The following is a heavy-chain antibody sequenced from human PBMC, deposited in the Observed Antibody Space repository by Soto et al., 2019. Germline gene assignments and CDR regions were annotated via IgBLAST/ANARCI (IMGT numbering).Heavy chain of an antibody. CDR1: GDSVSSNSAA. J-gene: IGHJ5*02. D-gene: IGHD1-1*01. CDR2: TYYRSKWYN. Sequence: PSQTLSLTCAVSGDSVSSNSAAWNCIRQSPSRGLEWLGRTYYRSKWYNDYAVSVKSRITINPDTSKNQFSLQLNSVTPEDTAVYYCAREVEDGNEPASGCFVPWRQGLLGTV. V-gene: IGHV6-1*01. CDR3: AREVEDGNEPASGCFVP.